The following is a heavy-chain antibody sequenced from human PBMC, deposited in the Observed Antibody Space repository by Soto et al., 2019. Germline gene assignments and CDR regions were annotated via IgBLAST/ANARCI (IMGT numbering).Heavy chain of an antibody. CDR1: GESFSGYH. V-gene: IGHV4-34*01. D-gene: IGHD3-16*01. CDR2: INLSGNT. Sequence: SETLSLTCAVFGESFSGYHWTWIRQSTGKGLEWIGEINLSGNTNYNPSLKSRVTISIDTPKRQFSLKLTSVTAADTAIYYCARVLVTYGGIMVPYNWFDTWGQGNLVTVSS. CDR3: ARVLVTYGGIMVPYNWFDT. J-gene: IGHJ5*02.